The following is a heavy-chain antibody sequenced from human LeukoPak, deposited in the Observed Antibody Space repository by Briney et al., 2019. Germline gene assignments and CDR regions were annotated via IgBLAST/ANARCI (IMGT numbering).Heavy chain of an antibody. D-gene: IGHD5-24*01. J-gene: IGHJ3*02. CDR3: AKGGKSKIFAYNLDAAFDI. CDR1: GFTFSSYA. Sequence: GGSLRLSCAASGFTFSSYAMSWVRQAPGKGLEWVSAISGTGSSTYSADSVKGRFTISRDNSKNTLYLQMNSLRAEDTAVYYCAKGGKSKIFAYNLDAAFDIWGQGTMVTVSS. V-gene: IGHV3-23*01. CDR2: ISGTGSST.